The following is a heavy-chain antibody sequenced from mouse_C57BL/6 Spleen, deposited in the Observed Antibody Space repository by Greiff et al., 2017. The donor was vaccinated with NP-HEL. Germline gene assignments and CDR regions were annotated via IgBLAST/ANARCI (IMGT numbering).Heavy chain of an antibody. D-gene: IGHD1-1*01. Sequence: VQLQQSGPELVKPGASVKISCKASGYSFTDYNMNWVKQSNGKSLEWIGVIDPNYGTTSYNQKFKGKATLTVDQSSSTAYMQLNSLTSEDSAVYYCARSIYCSIYWYFDVWGTGTTVTVAS. CDR1: GYSFTDYN. CDR3: ARSIYCSIYWYFDV. J-gene: IGHJ1*03. CDR2: IDPNYGTT. V-gene: IGHV1-39*01.